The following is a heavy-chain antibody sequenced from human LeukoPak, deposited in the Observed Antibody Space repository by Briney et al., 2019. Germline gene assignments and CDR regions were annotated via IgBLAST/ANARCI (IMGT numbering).Heavy chain of an antibody. CDR3: AKDYSPPHYFGGKGYFDD. CDR1: EFTFGSYS. CDR2: ISTSSKYI. D-gene: IGHD2-21*01. V-gene: IGHV3-21*01. J-gene: IGHJ4*02. Sequence: PGGSLRLSCAASEFTFGSYSINWVRQASGKGLEWVSSISTSSKYIYYADSVKGRFTISRDYAKNSVYLQMNSLRAGDTAVYYWAKDYSPPHYFGGKGYFDDWGQGTLVTVSS.